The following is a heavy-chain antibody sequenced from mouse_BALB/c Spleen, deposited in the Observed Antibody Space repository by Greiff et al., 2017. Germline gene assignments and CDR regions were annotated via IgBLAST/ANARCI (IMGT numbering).Heavy chain of an antibody. Sequence: VQLQQSGAELVRPGALVKLSCKASGFNIKDYYMHWVKQRPEQGLEWIGWIDPENGNTIYDPKFQGKASITADTSSNTAYLQLSSLTSEDTAVYYCARRYFDFWGAGTTVTVSS. CDR1: GFNIKDYY. CDR3: ARRYFDF. CDR2: IDPENGNT. V-gene: IGHV14-1*02. J-gene: IGHJ1*01.